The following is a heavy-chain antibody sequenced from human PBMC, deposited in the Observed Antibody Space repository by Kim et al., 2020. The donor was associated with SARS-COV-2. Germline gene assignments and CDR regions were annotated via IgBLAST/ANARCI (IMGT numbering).Heavy chain of an antibody. J-gene: IGHJ2*01. CDR1: GGSISSYY. CDR2: IYYSGST. CDR3: ARDRYGEGYFDL. D-gene: IGHD4-17*01. Sequence: SETLSLTCTVSGGSISSYYWSWIRQPPGKGLEWIGYIYYSGSTNYNPSLKSRVTISVDTSKNQFSLKLSSVTAADTAVYYCARDRYGEGYFDLWGRRTLVTVSS. V-gene: IGHV4-59*01.